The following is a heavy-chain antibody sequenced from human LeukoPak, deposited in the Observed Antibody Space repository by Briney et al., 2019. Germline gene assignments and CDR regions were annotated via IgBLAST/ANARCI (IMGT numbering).Heavy chain of an antibody. Sequence: PGGSLRLSCAVSGSPFSIYEMNWVRQAPGKGLEWVSNIHSSGTIKYYADSVKGRFSISRDNAKSSLYLQMNSLRVEDTAVYYCALLAVASDFDYWGQGALVTVSS. CDR2: IHSSGTIK. D-gene: IGHD6-19*01. V-gene: IGHV3-48*03. J-gene: IGHJ4*02. CDR1: GSPFSIYE. CDR3: ALLAVASDFDY.